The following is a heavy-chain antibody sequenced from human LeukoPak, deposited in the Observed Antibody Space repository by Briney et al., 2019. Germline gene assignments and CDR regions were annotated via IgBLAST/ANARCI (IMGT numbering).Heavy chain of an antibody. CDR3: ASGGYSYGLDY. D-gene: IGHD5-18*01. V-gene: IGHV4-34*01. J-gene: IGHJ4*02. CDR2: INHSGST. Sequence: SETLSPTCAVYGGSFSGYYWSWIRQPPGKGLEWIGEINHSGSTNYNPSLKSRVTISVDTSKNQFSLKLSSVTAADTAVYYCASGGYSYGLDYWGQGTLVTVSS. CDR1: GGSFSGYY.